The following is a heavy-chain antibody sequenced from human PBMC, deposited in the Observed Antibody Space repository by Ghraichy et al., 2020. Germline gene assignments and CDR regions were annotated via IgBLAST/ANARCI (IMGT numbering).Heavy chain of an antibody. CDR3: GIITSGDTNQ. V-gene: IGHV3-11*01. Sequence: GESLNISCAASGFTFSDYYMSWIRQAPGKGLEWVSYISSSGSTIYYADSVKGRFTISRDKTKNTLYLQMSSLRSEDAAVYYCGIITSGDTNQWGQGTLVTVSS. J-gene: IGHJ4*02. D-gene: IGHD2-15*01. CDR2: ISSSGSTI. CDR1: GFTFSDYY.